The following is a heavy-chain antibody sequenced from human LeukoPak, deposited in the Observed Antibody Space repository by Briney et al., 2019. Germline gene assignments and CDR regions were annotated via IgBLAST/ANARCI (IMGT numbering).Heavy chain of an antibody. V-gene: IGHV1-8*03. CDR2: MNPNSGNT. D-gene: IGHD6-13*01. J-gene: IGHJ6*03. Sequence: ASVKVSCKASGYTFTSYDINWVRQATGQGLEWMGWMNPNSGNTGYAQKFQGRVTITRNTSISTAYMELSSLRSGDTAVYYCARGGYSSSWGPYYYMDVWGKGTTVTISS. CDR1: GYTFTSYD. CDR3: ARGGYSSSWGPYYYMDV.